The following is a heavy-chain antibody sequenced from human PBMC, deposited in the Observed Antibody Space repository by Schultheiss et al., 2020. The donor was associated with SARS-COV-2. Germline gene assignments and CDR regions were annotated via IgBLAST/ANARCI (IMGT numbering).Heavy chain of an antibody. J-gene: IGHJ3*02. CDR3: AKSFAVYGDYGDAFDI. V-gene: IGHV3-73*01. CDR1: GFTFSSYA. Sequence: GGSLRLSCAASGFTFSSYAMSWVRQAPGKGLEWVGRIRSKPNNYATAYAASVKGRFTISRDNSKNTLYLQMNSLRAEDTAVYYCAKSFAVYGDYGDAFDIWGQGTMVTVSS. D-gene: IGHD4-17*01. CDR2: IRSKPNNYAT.